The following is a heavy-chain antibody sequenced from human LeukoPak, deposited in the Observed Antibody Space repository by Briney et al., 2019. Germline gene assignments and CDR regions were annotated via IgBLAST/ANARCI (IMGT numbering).Heavy chain of an antibody. CDR2: IYYSGST. J-gene: IGHJ3*02. Sequence: PSETLSLTCTVSGGSISSYYWSWIRQPPGKGLEWIGYIYYSGSTNYNPSLKSRVTISVDTSKNQFSLKLSSVTAADTAVYYCARRASAEDAFDIWGQGTMVTVSS. CDR3: ARRASAEDAFDI. V-gene: IGHV4-59*08. CDR1: GGSISSYY. D-gene: IGHD1-26*01.